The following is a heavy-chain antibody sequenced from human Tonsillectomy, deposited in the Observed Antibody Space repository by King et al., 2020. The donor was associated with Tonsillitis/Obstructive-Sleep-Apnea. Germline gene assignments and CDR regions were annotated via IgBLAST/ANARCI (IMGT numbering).Heavy chain of an antibody. Sequence: VQLVESGGGVVQPGGSLRLSCAASGFTFDDYAMHWVRQAPGKGLEWVSLISGDGGSTYYADSVKGRFTISRDNSNNSLYLQMNSLRTEDTALYYCAKAGGSRITSFGVVKPDYYYLDVWGTGTTVTVSS. CDR2: ISGDGGST. J-gene: IGHJ6*03. V-gene: IGHV3-43*02. CDR3: AKAGGSRITSFGVVKPDYYYLDV. CDR1: GFTFDDYA. D-gene: IGHD3-3*01.